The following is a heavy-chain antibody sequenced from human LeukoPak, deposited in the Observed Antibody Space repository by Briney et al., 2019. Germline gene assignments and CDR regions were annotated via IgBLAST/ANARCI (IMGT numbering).Heavy chain of an antibody. CDR3: ARDRRVSDYYYYMDV. Sequence: SETLSLTCTVSGGSISSYYWSWIWQPPGKGLEWIGYIYYSGSTNYNPSLKSRVTISVDKSKNQFSLKLSSVTAADTAVYYCARDRRVSDYYYYMDVWGKGTTVTVSS. J-gene: IGHJ6*03. V-gene: IGHV4-59*12. CDR2: IYYSGST. CDR1: GGSISSYY.